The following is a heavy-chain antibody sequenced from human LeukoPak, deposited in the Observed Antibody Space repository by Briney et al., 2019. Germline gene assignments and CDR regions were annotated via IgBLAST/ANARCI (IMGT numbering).Heavy chain of an antibody. Sequence: GGSLRLSCAASGFTLSTFWMTWVPQAPGKGLEWLANIKEDGSETYYVDSVKGRFTISRDNAKSSLYLQMNTLRFEDAAVYYCARDGPRSGESSYDYWGQGTLVTVSS. D-gene: IGHD2-15*01. CDR2: IKEDGSET. V-gene: IGHV3-7*05. CDR1: GFTLSTFW. CDR3: ARDGPRSGESSYDY. J-gene: IGHJ4*02.